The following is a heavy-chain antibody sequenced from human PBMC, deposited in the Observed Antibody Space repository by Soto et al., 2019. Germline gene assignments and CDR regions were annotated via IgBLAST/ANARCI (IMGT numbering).Heavy chain of an antibody. V-gene: IGHV3-7*01. CDR3: ARGHKGLEV. Sequence: GGSLRLSCESSGLVFSSFWMSWVRQAPGKGLEWVAYIKQDGSEKYYVDSVKGRFTISRDNPKSSLYLQMNNLRAEDTAVYYCARGHKGLEVWGQGTTVTVSS. CDR2: IKQDGSEK. J-gene: IGHJ6*02. CDR1: GLVFSSFW.